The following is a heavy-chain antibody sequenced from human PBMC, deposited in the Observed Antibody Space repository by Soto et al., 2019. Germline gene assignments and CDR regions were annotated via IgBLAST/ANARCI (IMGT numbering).Heavy chain of an antibody. D-gene: IGHD5-12*01. Sequence: QVQLQQWGAGLLKPSETLSLTCAVYGGSFSGYYWSWIRQPPGKGLEWIGEINHSGSTNYNPSLKIRVTISVDTSKNQCALKLSSVTAAETAVYYCASRLGDIVATTYTDYWGQGTLVTVSS. CDR2: INHSGST. CDR1: GGSFSGYY. CDR3: ASRLGDIVATTYTDY. V-gene: IGHV4-34*01. J-gene: IGHJ4*02.